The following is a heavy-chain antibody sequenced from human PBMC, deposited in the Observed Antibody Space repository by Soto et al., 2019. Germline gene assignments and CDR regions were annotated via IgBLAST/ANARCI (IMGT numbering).Heavy chain of an antibody. J-gene: IGHJ6*02. CDR2: IIPIFGTA. V-gene: IGHV1-69*13. CDR3: ARDINVYSNYDSTFYYYYYGMDV. D-gene: IGHD4-4*01. CDR1: GGTFSSYA. Sequence: SVKVSCKASGGTFSSYAISWVRQAPGQGLEWMGGIIPIFGTANYAPKFQGRVTITADESTSTAYMELSSLRSEDTAVYYCARDINVYSNYDSTFYYYYYGMDVWGQGTTVTVSS.